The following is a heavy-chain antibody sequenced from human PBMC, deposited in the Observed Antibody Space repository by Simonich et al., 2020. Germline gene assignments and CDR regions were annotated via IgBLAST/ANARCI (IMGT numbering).Heavy chain of an antibody. J-gene: IGHJ5*02. V-gene: IGHV3-13*01. CDR2: IVTAGDK. CDR3: ARGGYSGSYNWFDP. Sequence: EVQLVESGGGLVQPGGSLRLSCAASGFTFSSYDMHWVRQAKGKGLEWVSAIVTAGDKYYPGSVKGRFTISRENDKNSLYLQMNSLRAGDTAVYDCARGGYSGSYNWFDPWGQGTLVTVSS. CDR1: GFTFSSYD. D-gene: IGHD1-26*01.